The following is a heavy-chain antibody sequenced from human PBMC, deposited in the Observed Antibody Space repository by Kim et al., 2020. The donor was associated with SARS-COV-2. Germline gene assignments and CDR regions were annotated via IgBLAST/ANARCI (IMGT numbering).Heavy chain of an antibody. V-gene: IGHV4-59*01. CDR1: SGSISSYF. CDR3: VRDSGSYLDY. Sequence: SETLSLTCTVSSGSISSYFWTWIRQPPGKGLEWIGYIHYGGSANYNPSLKSRVTISVDTSKNQFSLKLSSVTPADTAVYYCVRDSGSYLDYWGQGTLVTVSS. D-gene: IGHD1-26*01. J-gene: IGHJ4*02. CDR2: IHYGGSA.